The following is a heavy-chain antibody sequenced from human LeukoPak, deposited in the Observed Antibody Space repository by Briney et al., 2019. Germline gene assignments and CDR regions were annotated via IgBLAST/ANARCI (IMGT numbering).Heavy chain of an antibody. CDR1: VYTFSTYP. J-gene: IGHJ4*02. CDR3: ARGVDTTGYFNY. D-gene: IGHD3-22*01. Sequence: GASVTVSCKASVYTFSTYPINWVRQAPGQGLEWMGWINTNTGSPTYAQGLTGRFVFSLDTSVSTAFLQINSLKAEDTALYYCARGVDTTGYFNYWGQGTLVTVSS. V-gene: IGHV7-4-1*02. CDR2: INTNTGSP.